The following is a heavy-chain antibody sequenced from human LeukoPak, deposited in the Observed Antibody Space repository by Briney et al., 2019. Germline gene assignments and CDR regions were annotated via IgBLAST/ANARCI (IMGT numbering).Heavy chain of an antibody. CDR3: AKDDDFWSGYLDY. D-gene: IGHD3-3*01. V-gene: IGHV3-23*01. Sequence: GGSLRLSCAASGLDFRNYWMNWVRQAPGKGLEWVSAISGSGGSTYYADSVKGRFTISRDNSKNTLYLQMNSLRAEDTAVYYCAKDDDFWSGYLDYWGQGTLVTVSS. J-gene: IGHJ4*02. CDR1: GLDFRNYW. CDR2: ISGSGGST.